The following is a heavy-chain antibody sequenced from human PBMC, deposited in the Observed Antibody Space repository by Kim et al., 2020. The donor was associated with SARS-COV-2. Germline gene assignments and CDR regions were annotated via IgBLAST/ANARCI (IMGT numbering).Heavy chain of an antibody. Sequence: SETLSLTCAVYGGSFSGYYWSWIRQPPGKGLEWIGEINHSGSTNYNPSLKSRVTISVDTSKNQFSLKLSSVTAADTAVYYCARVVPWSLIATPTRRGMDVWGQGTTVTVSS. V-gene: IGHV4-34*01. J-gene: IGHJ6*02. CDR2: INHSGST. D-gene: IGHD1-26*01. CDR3: ARVVPWSLIATPTRRGMDV. CDR1: GGSFSGYY.